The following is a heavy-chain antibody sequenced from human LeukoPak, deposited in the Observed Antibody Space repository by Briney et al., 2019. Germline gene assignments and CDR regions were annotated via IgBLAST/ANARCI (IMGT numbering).Heavy chain of an antibody. CDR2: IYSSGTT. V-gene: IGHV4-31*03. D-gene: IGHD5-12*01. J-gene: IGHJ4*02. CDR3: ARGYGGNDSPPTFFDY. Sequence: SQTLSLTCTVSGVSVSSGAYSWSWIRQHPEKGLEWIGYIYSSGTTYYNPSLKSRVSISVDTSKNQLSLKLTSVTAADTAVYYCARGYGGNDSPPTFFDYWGQGTLVTVSS. CDR1: GVSVSSGAYS.